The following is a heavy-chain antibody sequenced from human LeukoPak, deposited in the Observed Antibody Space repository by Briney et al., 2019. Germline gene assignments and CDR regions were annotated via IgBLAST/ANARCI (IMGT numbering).Heavy chain of an antibody. CDR3: ARARYCSSTSCYIITCDLDY. CDR2: MNPNSGNT. D-gene: IGHD2-2*02. V-gene: IGHV1-8*01. CDR1: GYTFTSYD. J-gene: IGHJ4*02. Sequence: ASVKVSCKASGYTFTSYDINWVRQATGQGLEWMGWMNPNSGNTGYAQKFQGRVTMTRNTSISTAYMELSSLRSEDTAVYYCARARYCSSTSCYIITCDLDYWGQGTLVTVSS.